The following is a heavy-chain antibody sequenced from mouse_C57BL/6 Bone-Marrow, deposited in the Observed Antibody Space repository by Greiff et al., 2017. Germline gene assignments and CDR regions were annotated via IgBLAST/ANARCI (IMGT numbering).Heavy chain of an antibody. CDR1: GYTFTSYW. J-gene: IGHJ3*01. Sequence: QVQLQQPGAELVKPGASVKLSCKASGYTFTSYWMHWVKQRPGQGLEWIGMIHPNSGSTNYNEKFKSKATLTVDKSSSTAYMQLSSLTSEDSAVYYCARSGGYWAWFAYWGQGTLVTVSA. CDR3: ARSGGYWAWFAY. CDR2: IHPNSGST. D-gene: IGHD2-3*01. V-gene: IGHV1-64*01.